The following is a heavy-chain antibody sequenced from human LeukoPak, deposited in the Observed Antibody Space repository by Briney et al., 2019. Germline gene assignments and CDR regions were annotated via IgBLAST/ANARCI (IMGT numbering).Heavy chain of an antibody. CDR2: ISSSSSYI. CDR3: AKEYYYDSRDYYFDY. J-gene: IGHJ4*02. Sequence: GGSLRLSCAPSGFTFSRFGMSWVRQAPGKGLEWVSAISSSSSYIYYADSVKGRFTISRDNAKNSLYLQMNSLRAEDTAVYYCAKEYYYDSRDYYFDYWGQGTLVAVSS. CDR1: GFTFSRFG. V-gene: IGHV3-21*04. D-gene: IGHD3-22*01.